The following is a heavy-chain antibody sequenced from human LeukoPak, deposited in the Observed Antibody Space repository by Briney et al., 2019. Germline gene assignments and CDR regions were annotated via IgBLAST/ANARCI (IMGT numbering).Heavy chain of an antibody. J-gene: IGHJ5*02. CDR1: GGSISSSSYY. CDR3: AKDQGLWYGWFDP. CDR2: IYYSGST. D-gene: IGHD6-13*01. Sequence: SETLSLTCTVSGGSISSSSYYWGWIRQPPGKGLEWIGSIYYSGSTYYNPSLKSRVTISVDTSKNQFSLKLSSVTAADTAVYYCAKDQGLWYGWFDPWGQGTLVTVSS. V-gene: IGHV4-39*01.